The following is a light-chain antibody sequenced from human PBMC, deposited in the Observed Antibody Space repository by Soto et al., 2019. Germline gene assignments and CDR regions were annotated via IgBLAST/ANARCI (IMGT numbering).Light chain of an antibody. CDR2: GNN. Sequence: VLTQPPSVSGAPGQRVTISCTGSSANIGAGFDVHWYQQLPGAAPELLIYGNNNRPSGVPDRFSGSKSGTSASLAITGLQAEDEADYYCQSYDGSLSGYVFGTGTKVTVL. CDR1: SANIGAGFD. J-gene: IGLJ1*01. CDR3: QSYDGSLSGYV. V-gene: IGLV1-40*01.